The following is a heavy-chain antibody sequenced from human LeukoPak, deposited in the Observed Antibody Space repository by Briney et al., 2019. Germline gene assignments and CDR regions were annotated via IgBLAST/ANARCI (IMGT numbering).Heavy chain of an antibody. V-gene: IGHV3-64D*09. CDR2: ISSNGGST. Sequence: GGSLRLSCSASGFTFSSYAMHWVRQAPGKGLEYVSAISSNGGSTYYADSVKGRFTISRDNSKNTLYLQMSSLRAEDTAVYYCVKEGSGTVYYYYYGMDVWGQGTTVTVSS. D-gene: IGHD3-10*01. CDR1: GFTFSSYA. CDR3: VKEGSGTVYYYYYGMDV. J-gene: IGHJ6*02.